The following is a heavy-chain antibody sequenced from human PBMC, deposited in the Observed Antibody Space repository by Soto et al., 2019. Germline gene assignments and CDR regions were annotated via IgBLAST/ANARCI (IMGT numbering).Heavy chain of an antibody. CDR2: VIPLFDTA. Sequence: QVQVVQSGAEVKKPGSSVKVSCKVSGGIFTNNAISWVRQAPGQGLEWLGGVIPLFDTAYYAQIFRGRLRISAGGATTTAYMELSGLTSADTAVYFCATGGHNDGYNFYHGMDVWGQGTTVTVS. D-gene: IGHD5-18*01. V-gene: IGHV1-69*01. CDR3: ATGGHNDGYNFYHGMDV. CDR1: GGIFTNNA. J-gene: IGHJ6*02.